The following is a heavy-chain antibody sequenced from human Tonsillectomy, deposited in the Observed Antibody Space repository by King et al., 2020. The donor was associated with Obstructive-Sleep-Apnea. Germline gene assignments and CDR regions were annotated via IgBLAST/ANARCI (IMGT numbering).Heavy chain of an antibody. Sequence: HVQLQESGPGLVKPSETLSLTCTVSGYSISSGYYWGWIRQPPGKGLEWIGSIYHSGSTYYNPSLKSRVTISVDTSKNQFSLKLSSVTAADTAVYYCARGYGGSGIEVWFDPWGQGTLVTVSS. CDR2: IYHSGST. V-gene: IGHV4-38-2*02. CDR1: GYSISSGYY. CDR3: ARGYGGSGIEVWFDP. D-gene: IGHD3-10*01. J-gene: IGHJ5*02.